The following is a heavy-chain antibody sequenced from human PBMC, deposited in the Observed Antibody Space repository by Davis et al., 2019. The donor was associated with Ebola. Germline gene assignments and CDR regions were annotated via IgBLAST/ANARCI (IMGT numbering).Heavy chain of an antibody. CDR2: MNPNSENT. CDR3: ARGGYFDWLTRWHYYGMDV. CDR1: GYTFTTYH. Sequence: AASVKVSCKASGYTFTTYHIHWVRQATGQGLEWMGWMNPNSENTGYAQKFQGRVTMTRSTSISTAYMELSSLRSEDTAVYYCARGGYFDWLTRWHYYGMDVWGQGTTVTVSS. J-gene: IGHJ6*02. D-gene: IGHD3-9*01. V-gene: IGHV1-8*01.